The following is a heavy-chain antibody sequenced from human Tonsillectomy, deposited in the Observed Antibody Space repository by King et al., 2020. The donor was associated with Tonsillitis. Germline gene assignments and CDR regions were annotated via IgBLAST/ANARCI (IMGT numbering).Heavy chain of an antibody. CDR2: IKSKTDGGTT. J-gene: IGHJ5*02. CDR1: GFTFSNAW. D-gene: IGHD2-15*01. V-gene: IGHV3-15*01. CDR3: TTDRKGAYCSGGSCYSVNWFDP. Sequence: VQLVESGGGLVKPGGSLRLSCAASGFTFSNAWMSWVRQAPGKGLEWVGRIKSKTDGGTTDYAAPVKGRFTISRDDSKNTLYLQMNSLKTEDTAVYYCTTDRKGAYCSGGSCYSVNWFDPWGQGTLVTVSS.